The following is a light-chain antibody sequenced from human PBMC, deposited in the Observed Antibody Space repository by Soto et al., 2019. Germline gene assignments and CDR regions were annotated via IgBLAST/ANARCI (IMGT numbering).Light chain of an antibody. CDR1: QTISSW. Sequence: IQMTQSPSTLSGSVGDRFTIXCRAGQTISSWLAWYQQKPGKAPKLLIYKASTLKSGVPSRFSGSGSGTEFTLTISSLQPDDFATYYCQHYNSYSEAFGQGTKVDIK. CDR2: KAS. J-gene: IGKJ1*01. CDR3: QHYNSYSEA. V-gene: IGKV1-5*03.